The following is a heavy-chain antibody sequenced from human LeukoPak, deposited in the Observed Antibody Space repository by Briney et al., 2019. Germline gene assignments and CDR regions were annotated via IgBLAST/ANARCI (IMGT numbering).Heavy chain of an antibody. Sequence: PGGSLRLSCAASGFTFSNFGIHWVRQAPGKGLEWVAGVWFGESSQSYPDSVKGRFTISRDNSKNTLYLQMNSLRAEDTAVYYCAKGSPIYDFWSGYQDYWGQGTLVTVSS. J-gene: IGHJ4*02. D-gene: IGHD3-3*01. CDR2: VWFGESSQ. V-gene: IGHV3-33*08. CDR1: GFTFSNFG. CDR3: AKGSPIYDFWSGYQDY.